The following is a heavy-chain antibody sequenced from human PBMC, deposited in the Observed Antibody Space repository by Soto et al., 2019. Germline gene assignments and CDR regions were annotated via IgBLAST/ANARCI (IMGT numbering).Heavy chain of an antibody. Sequence: EERLVQSGGGLIQPGGSPRLSCAASGFSVGGNYMSWVRQAPGKGLECVSLTYSGGNPYYADSVKGRFTLSRDNSKNTLYLQMNSLRVEDTALYFCGRGPNFDTWGQGTLVTVSS. CDR2: TYSGGNP. CDR1: GFSVGGNY. J-gene: IGHJ5*02. V-gene: IGHV3-53*01. CDR3: GRGPNFDT.